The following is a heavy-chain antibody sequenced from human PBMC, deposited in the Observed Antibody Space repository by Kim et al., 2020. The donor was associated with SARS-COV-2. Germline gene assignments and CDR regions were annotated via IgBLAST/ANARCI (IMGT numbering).Heavy chain of an antibody. V-gene: IGHV3-74*01. J-gene: IGHJ4*02. CDR2: IRYNGTFT. D-gene: IGHD3-10*01. Sequence: GGSLRLSCAASGFTFSNFYMEWVRQAPGKGLVWVSRIRYNGTFTDYADSVKGRFTISRDNAKNTLYLQMNSLTDEDTAMYYCARDLATGSWRQETL. CDR1: GFTFSNFY. CDR3: ARDLATGS.